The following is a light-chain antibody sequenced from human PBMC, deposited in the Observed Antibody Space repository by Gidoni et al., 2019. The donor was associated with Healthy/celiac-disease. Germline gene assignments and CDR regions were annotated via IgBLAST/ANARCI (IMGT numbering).Light chain of an antibody. J-gene: IGLJ2*01. V-gene: IGLV4-69*01. CDR1: SGPSSYA. CDR2: LNSDGSH. CDR3: QTWGTGIQV. Sequence: QLVLTQSPSASASLGASVKLTCTLSSGPSSYAIAWHQQQPEKGPRYLMKLNSDGSHSKGDGTPDRFSGSSSGAERYLTSSSLQSEDEADYYCQTWGTGIQVFGGGTKLTVL.